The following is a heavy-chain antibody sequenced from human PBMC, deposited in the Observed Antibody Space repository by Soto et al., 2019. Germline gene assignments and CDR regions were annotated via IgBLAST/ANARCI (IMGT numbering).Heavy chain of an antibody. CDR1: GYTFTSYG. CDR3: PRVWFGIDY. CDR2: INAYNGNT. D-gene: IGHD3-16*01. Sequence: QVQLVQSGAEVKKPGASVKVSCKASGYTFTSYGISWVRQAPGQGLEWMGWINAYNGNTNYAQNLEGRVTMTTATSTSTAYMEQRSLGSDDTAVYYSPRVWFGIDYWGQATLVTVSS. V-gene: IGHV1-18*01. J-gene: IGHJ4*02.